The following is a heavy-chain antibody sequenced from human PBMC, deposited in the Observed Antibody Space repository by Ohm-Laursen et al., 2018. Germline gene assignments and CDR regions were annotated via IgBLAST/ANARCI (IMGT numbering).Heavy chain of an antibody. D-gene: IGHD5-12*01. J-gene: IGHJ4*02. Sequence: SLRLSCAASGFTFSSDCMHWVRQAPGEGLVWVSRIKGDGSETNYADSVKGRFTISRDNAKNTLYLQMNSLRGDDTAVYYCARAQRLVASANDYWGQRTLVTVSS. V-gene: IGHV3-74*01. CDR3: ARAQRLVASANDY. CDR1: GFTFSSDC. CDR2: IKGDGSET.